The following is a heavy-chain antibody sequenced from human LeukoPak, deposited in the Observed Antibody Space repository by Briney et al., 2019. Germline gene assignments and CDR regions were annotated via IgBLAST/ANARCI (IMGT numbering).Heavy chain of an antibody. CDR1: GGSLNGYY. Sequence: SETLSLTCTVSGGSLNGYYWGWIRQPPGKGLECIGYIHSSDGTAHNASLKSRLTISLDKSKNQFSLTLSSVTAADTAVYYCARHVYGEGMVVWGKGTTVTVSS. D-gene: IGHD4-17*01. J-gene: IGHJ6*04. CDR3: ARHVYGEGMVV. V-gene: IGHV4-59*08. CDR2: IHSSDGT.